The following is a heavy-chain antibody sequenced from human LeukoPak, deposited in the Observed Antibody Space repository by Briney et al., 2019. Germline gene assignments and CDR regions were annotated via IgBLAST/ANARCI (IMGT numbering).Heavy chain of an antibody. V-gene: IGHV1-69*05. CDR2: IIPIFGTA. Sequence: ASVKVSCKASGGTFSSYAISLVRQAPGQGLEWMGRIIPIFGTANYAQKFQGRVTITTDESTSTAYMELSSLRSEDTAVYYCARERGTTMIVPTDAFDIWGQGTMVTVSS. J-gene: IGHJ3*02. D-gene: IGHD3-22*01. CDR1: GGTFSSYA. CDR3: ARERGTTMIVPTDAFDI.